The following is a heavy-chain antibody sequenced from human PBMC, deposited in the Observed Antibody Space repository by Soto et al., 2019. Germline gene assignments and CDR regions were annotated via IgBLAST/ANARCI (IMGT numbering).Heavy chain of an antibody. J-gene: IGHJ4*02. CDR1: GGSFSGYY. V-gene: IGHV4-34*01. D-gene: IGHD3-3*01. CDR2: INHSGST. Sequence: SETLSLTCAVYGGSFSGYYWSWIRQPPGKGLEWIGEINHSGSTNYNPSLKSRVTISVDTSKNQFSLKLSSVTAADTAVYNCARVSTIFGAVPNWGQGTLVTVSS. CDR3: ARVSTIFGAVPN.